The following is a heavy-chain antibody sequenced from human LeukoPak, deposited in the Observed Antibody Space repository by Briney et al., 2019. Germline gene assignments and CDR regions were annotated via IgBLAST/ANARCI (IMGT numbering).Heavy chain of an antibody. CDR2: INHSEST. D-gene: IGHD1-1*01. Sequence: PSETLSLTCVVYGDSFSGYYWSWIRQPPGKGREWVGEINHSESTNYSPSLKSRVTISLDTSKNQFSLKLSSVTAADTAVYYCARGYNWNDGNWFDPWGQGTLVTVSS. CDR3: ARGYNWNDGNWFDP. CDR1: GDSFSGYY. J-gene: IGHJ5*02. V-gene: IGHV4-34*01.